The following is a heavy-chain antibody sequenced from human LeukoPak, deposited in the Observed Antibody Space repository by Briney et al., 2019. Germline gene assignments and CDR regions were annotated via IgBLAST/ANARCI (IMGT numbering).Heavy chain of an antibody. CDR1: GGSISSSNW. CDR2: IYHSGST. Sequence: SGTLSLTCAVSGGSISSSNWWSWVRQPPGKGLEWIGEIYHSGSTNYNPSLKSRVTISVDKSKNQFSLKLSSVTAADTAVYYCARHRSGWYSLTYYFDYWGQGTLVTVSS. J-gene: IGHJ4*02. V-gene: IGHV4-4*02. D-gene: IGHD6-19*01. CDR3: ARHRSGWYSLTYYFDY.